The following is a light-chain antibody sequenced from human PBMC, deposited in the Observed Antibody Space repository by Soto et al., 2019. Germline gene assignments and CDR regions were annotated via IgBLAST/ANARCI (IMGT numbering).Light chain of an antibody. CDR3: QQYDTSYS. V-gene: IGKV1-5*03. J-gene: IGKJ3*01. CDR1: QSISKW. CDR2: KAS. Sequence: DIRLTQSPSTLSASVGDRVTITCRATQSISKWLAWYQQKPGKAPNLLIYKASTLEIGVPSRFSGSGSGTEFTLTTNSLQPDDFATYYCQQYDTSYSFGPGTTVDFK.